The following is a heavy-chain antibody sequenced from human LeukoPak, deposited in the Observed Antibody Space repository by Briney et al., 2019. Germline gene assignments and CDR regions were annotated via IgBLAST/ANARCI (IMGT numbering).Heavy chain of an antibody. V-gene: IGHV3-48*01. CDR2: IRSTSSTI. D-gene: IGHD2-2*01. CDR3: ARGVPPGSRFDP. Sequence: PGGSLRLSCAASGFTFSSYSMNWVRQAPGKGLEWVSYIRSTSSTIFYTDSVKGRFTISRDNAKNSLYLQMNSLRAEDTAAYYCARGVPPGSRFDPWGQGTLVTVSS. CDR1: GFTFSSYS. J-gene: IGHJ5*02.